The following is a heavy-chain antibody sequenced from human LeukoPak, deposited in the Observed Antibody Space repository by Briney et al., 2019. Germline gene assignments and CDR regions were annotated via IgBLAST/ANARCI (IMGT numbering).Heavy chain of an antibody. CDR1: GFTFSRYG. Sequence: PGGSLRLSCAVSGFTFSRYGMHWFRQAPGKGLEWVTFIRYDGSNKYYADSVKGRFTISRDNSKNTLYLQMNSLRAEDTAVYYCATATESAFDIWGQGTMVTVSS. CDR2: IRYDGSNK. V-gene: IGHV3-30*02. CDR3: ATATESAFDI. J-gene: IGHJ3*02.